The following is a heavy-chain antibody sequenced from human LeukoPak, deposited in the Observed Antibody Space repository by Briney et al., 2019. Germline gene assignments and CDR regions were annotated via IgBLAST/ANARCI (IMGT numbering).Heavy chain of an antibody. V-gene: IGHV3-48*04. CDR3: AGFDYYGSESYYNHFDS. CDR1: GFTFSSYS. CDR2: ISISGSTI. J-gene: IGHJ4*02. Sequence: GGSLRLSCAASGFTFSSYSMNWVRQAPGKGLEWVSYISISGSTIYYADSVKGRFTISRDNAKNSLYLQMNSLRAEDTAVYYCAGFDYYGSESYYNHFDSWGQGTLVTVSS. D-gene: IGHD3-10*01.